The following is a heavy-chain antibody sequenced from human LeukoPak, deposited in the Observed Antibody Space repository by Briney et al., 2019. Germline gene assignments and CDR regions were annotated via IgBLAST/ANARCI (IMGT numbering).Heavy chain of an antibody. CDR2: IKQDGSEK. J-gene: IGHJ6*03. CDR3: AREGYLVVVPAAISYYYYYMDV. V-gene: IGHV3-7*01. D-gene: IGHD2-2*02. CDR1: GFTFSSYW. Sequence: PGGSLRLSCAASGFTFSSYWMSWVRQAPGKGLEWVANIKQDGSEKYYVDSVKGRFTISRDNAKNSLYLQMNSLRAEDTAVYYCAREGYLVVVPAAISYYYYYMDVWGKGTTVTVSS.